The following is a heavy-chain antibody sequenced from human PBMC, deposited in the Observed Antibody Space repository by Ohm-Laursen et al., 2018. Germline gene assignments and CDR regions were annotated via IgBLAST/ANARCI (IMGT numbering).Heavy chain of an antibody. V-gene: IGHV4-59*01. J-gene: IGHJ6*02. CDR1: GGSFSRYY. CDR3: ARDSILHKGMDV. Sequence: TLSLTRTVSGGSFSRYYWSWIRQPPGKGLEWVGYLYYSGSTNYNPSLKSRVTMSVDTSKNQFSLKLSSVTAADTAVYYCARDSILHKGMDVWGQGTTVTVSS. D-gene: IGHD1-26*01. CDR2: LYYSGST.